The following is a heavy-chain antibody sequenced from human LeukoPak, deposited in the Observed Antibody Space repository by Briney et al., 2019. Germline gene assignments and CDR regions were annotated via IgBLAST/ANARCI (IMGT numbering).Heavy chain of an antibody. CDR3: AYRVPFDY. CDR2: ISAGGSTI. J-gene: IGHJ4*02. Sequence: GGSLRLSCAASGFTFSSYEMNWVRQAPGKGLEWVSYISAGGSTINYADSVKGRFTISRDNAKNSLSLQMNSLRAEDTAVYYCAYRVPFDYWGQGTLVTVSS. CDR1: GFTFSSYE. D-gene: IGHD1-14*01. V-gene: IGHV3-48*03.